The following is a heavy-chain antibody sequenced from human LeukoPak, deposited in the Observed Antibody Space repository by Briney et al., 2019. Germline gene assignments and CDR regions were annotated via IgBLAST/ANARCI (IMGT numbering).Heavy chain of an antibody. CDR2: INPNSGGT. J-gene: IGHJ6*03. CDR3: ARAALGYSSTWDYYYYMDV. Sequence: ASVKVSRKASGYTFTGYYIHWVRQAPGQGLEWMGWINPNSGGTNYAQKFQGRVTMTRDTSISTAYMELSRLRSDDTAVYYCARAALGYSSTWDYYYYMDVWGKGTTVTVSS. D-gene: IGHD6-13*01. V-gene: IGHV1-2*02. CDR1: GYTFTGYY.